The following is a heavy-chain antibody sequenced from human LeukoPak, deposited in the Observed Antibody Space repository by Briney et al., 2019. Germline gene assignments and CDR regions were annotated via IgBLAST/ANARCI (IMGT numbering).Heavy chain of an antibody. V-gene: IGHV4-34*01. CDR3: ARVFAHVEVDWFDP. CDR1: GGSFSGYY. Sequence: SETLSLTCAVYGGSFSGYYWSWIRQPPGKGLEWIGEINHSGSTNYNPSLKSRVTISVDTSKNQFSLKLSSMTAADTAVYYCARVFAHVEVDWFDPWGQGTLVTVSS. D-gene: IGHD2-21*01. J-gene: IGHJ5*02. CDR2: INHSGST.